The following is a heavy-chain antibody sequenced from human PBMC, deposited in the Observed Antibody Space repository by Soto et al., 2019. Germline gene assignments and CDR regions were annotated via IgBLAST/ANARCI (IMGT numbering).Heavy chain of an antibody. V-gene: IGHV4-59*01. CDR1: GGSISSYY. Sequence: SVTLAHTWTVSGGSISSYYGSWIRQTQGKGLEWIGYIYYSGSTNYNPSLKSRVTISVDTSKNQFSLKLSSVTAADTAVYYCARDRREVRGVIPLEDSHAFDIWGKGTMVPVSS. J-gene: IGHJ3*02. D-gene: IGHD3-10*01. CDR2: IYYSGST. CDR3: ARDRREVRGVIPLEDSHAFDI.